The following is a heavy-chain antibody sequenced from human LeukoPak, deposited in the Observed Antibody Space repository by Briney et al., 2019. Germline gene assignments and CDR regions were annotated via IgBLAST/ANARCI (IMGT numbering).Heavy chain of an antibody. CDR1: GYTFTSYD. V-gene: IGHV1-8*01. D-gene: IGHD3-3*01. Sequence: ASVKVSCKASGYTFTSYDINWVRQATGQGLEWMGWMNPNSGNTGYAQKFQGRVTMTRNTSISTAYTELSSLRSEDTAVYYCARVDCDFWSGYPSNWFDPWGQGTLVTVSS. CDR3: ARVDCDFWSGYPSNWFDP. J-gene: IGHJ5*02. CDR2: MNPNSGNT.